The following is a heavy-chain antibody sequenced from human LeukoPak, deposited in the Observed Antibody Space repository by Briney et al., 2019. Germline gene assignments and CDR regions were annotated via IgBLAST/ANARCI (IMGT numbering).Heavy chain of an antibody. Sequence: ASVKVSCKASGYTFTSYGISWVRQAPGQGLEWMGWISAYNGNTNYAQKLQGRVTMTTDTSTSTAYMELRSLRSDDTAVYYCAREVVPAARRPYYYGMDVWGQGTTVTVSS. CDR3: AREVVPAARRPYYYGMDV. CDR2: ISAYNGNT. J-gene: IGHJ6*02. CDR1: GYTFTSYG. D-gene: IGHD2-2*01. V-gene: IGHV1-18*01.